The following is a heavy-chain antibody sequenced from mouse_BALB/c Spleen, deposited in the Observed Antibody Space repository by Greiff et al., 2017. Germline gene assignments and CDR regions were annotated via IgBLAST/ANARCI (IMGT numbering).Heavy chain of an antibody. CDR2: INSNGGST. CDR3: ARNWDYFDY. CDR1: GFTFSSYG. J-gene: IGHJ2*01. Sequence: VKLVESGGGLVQPGGSLKLSCAASGFTFSSYGMSWVRQTPDKRLELVATINSNGGSTYYPDSVKGRFTISRDNAKNTLYLQMSSLKSEDTAMYYCARNWDYFDYWGQGTTLTVSS. V-gene: IGHV5-6-3*01. D-gene: IGHD4-1*01.